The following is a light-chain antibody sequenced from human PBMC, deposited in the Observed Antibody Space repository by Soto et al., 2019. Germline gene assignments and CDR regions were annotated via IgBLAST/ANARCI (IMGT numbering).Light chain of an antibody. J-gene: IGLJ1*01. CDR2: DVT. V-gene: IGLV2-14*03. Sequence: QSVLTQPASVSGSPGQSITISCTGTSSDVGGFNYVSWYQQHPGKAPKLMIYDVTNRPSGVSYRFSGSKSGNTASLTISGLQADDGADYYCNSYTSSSTYVFGAGTKLTVL. CDR1: SSDVGGFNY. CDR3: NSYTSSSTYV.